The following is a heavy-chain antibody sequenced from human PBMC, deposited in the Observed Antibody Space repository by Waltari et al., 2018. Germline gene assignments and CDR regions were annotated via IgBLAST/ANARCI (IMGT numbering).Heavy chain of an antibody. CDR2: ISNTAATI. D-gene: IGHD3-22*01. CDR1: GFSSGSYS. Sequence: EVKLEESGGGLVQPGGSLRLSWAGAGFSSGSYSMNWVRQAPGKGVEWVSYISNTAATIFYADSVKGRFTISRDNAETSLYLQMHSLRAEDTAVYYCARSSGYDVFEIWGQGTMVTVSS. J-gene: IGHJ3*02. V-gene: IGHV3-48*04. CDR3: ARSSGYDVFEI.